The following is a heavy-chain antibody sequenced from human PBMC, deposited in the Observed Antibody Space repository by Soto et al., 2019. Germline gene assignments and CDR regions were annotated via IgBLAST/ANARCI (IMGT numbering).Heavy chain of an antibody. V-gene: IGHV5-51*01. CDR1: GYSFTTYW. J-gene: IGHJ4*02. CDR3: ARLETTVTRRSFDF. CDR2: IYPGDSDP. Sequence: GESLKISCRASGYSFTTYWIAWVRQMPGKGLEWMGIIYPGDSDPRYSPSIQGHVTFSVDKSISTAYLQWRSLKASDTAMYYCARLETTVTRRSFDFWAQGTLVTVSS. D-gene: IGHD4-4*01.